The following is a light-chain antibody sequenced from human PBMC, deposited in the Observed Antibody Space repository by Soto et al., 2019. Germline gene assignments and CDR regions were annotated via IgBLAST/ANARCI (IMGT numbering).Light chain of an antibody. Sequence: DIQMTQSPSSLSASVGDRITITCRTSQGISNYLAWYQQKSGEVPKLLIYLASTLRSGVPSRFSGSRSGTDFTLTISILQPEDVAIYYCQNYNSAPLFGGGTKVEI. CDR1: QGISNY. CDR3: QNYNSAPL. CDR2: LAS. J-gene: IGKJ4*01. V-gene: IGKV1-27*01.